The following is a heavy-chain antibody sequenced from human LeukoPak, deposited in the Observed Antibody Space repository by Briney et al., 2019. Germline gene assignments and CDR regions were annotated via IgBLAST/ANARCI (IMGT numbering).Heavy chain of an antibody. CDR1: GFTFSSYG. V-gene: IGHV3-23*01. Sequence: GSLRLSCAASGFTFSSYGMSWVRQAPGKGLEWVSAISGSGGSTYYADSVKGRFTISRDNSKNTLYLQMNSLRAEDTAVYYCAYYYDSSGYYSLDYWGQGTLVTVSS. CDR3: AYYYDSSGYYSLDY. CDR2: ISGSGGST. D-gene: IGHD3-22*01. J-gene: IGHJ4*02.